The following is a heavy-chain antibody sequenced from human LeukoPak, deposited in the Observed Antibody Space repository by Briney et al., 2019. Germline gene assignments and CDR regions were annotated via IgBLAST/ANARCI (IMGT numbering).Heavy chain of an antibody. CDR1: GYTFTDFS. CDR2: IDPANGAT. CDR3: SRIPKLAPTGDFDY. V-gene: IGHV1-2*02. D-gene: IGHD1-1*01. J-gene: IGHJ4*02. Sequence: ASVKVSCKTSGYTFTDFSIHWVRQAPGQGLEWMGYIDPANGATRYAQKLQGRVTITRDTSPTTAYMDLRSLRSDDTAVYYCSRIPKLAPTGDFDYWGQGTLVTVSS.